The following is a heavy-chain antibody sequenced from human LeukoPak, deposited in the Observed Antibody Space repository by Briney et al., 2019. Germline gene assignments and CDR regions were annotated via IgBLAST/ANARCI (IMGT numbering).Heavy chain of an antibody. Sequence: SQTLSLTCTVSGGSISSYYWSWIRQPPGKGLEWLGSIYYSGSTNYHPSLKSRVTISLDTSKNQFSLKLSSVTAADTAVYYCARGSGYVYYWGQGTLVTVSS. CDR3: ARGSGYVYY. CDR2: IYYSGST. V-gene: IGHV4-59*01. J-gene: IGHJ4*02. CDR1: GGSISSYY. D-gene: IGHD5-12*01.